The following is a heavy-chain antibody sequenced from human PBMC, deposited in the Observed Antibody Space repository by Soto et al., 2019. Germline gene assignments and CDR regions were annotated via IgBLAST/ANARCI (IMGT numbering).Heavy chain of an antibody. CDR3: AKDLRTTISDHGMDV. V-gene: IGHV3-30*18. J-gene: IGHJ6*02. Sequence: GGSLRLSCVASGFTFGSHGLHCVRQAPGKGLEWVAVISYDETNEHYVDSVKGRFTISRDNSKSILYLQMNRLRPEDTAVYKCAKDLRTTISDHGMDVWGQGTTVTVSS. CDR2: ISYDETNE. CDR1: GFTFGSHG.